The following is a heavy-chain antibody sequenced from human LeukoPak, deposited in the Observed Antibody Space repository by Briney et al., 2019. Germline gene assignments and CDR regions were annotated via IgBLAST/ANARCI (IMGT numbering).Heavy chain of an antibody. J-gene: IGHJ6*02. V-gene: IGHV3-43*02. CDR3: AKDLAYYDFWSGYYNHYYYGMDV. CDR1: GFTFDDYA. D-gene: IGHD3-3*01. Sequence: GGSLRLSCAASGFTFDDYAMHWVRQAPGKGLEWVSLISEDGGSTYYADSVKGRFTISRDNSKNSLYLQMNSLRTEDTALYYCAKDLAYYDFWSGYYNHYYYGMDVWGQGTTVTVSS. CDR2: ISEDGGST.